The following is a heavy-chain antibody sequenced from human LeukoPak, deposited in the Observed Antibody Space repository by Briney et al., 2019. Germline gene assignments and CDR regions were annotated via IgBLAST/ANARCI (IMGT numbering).Heavy chain of an antibody. D-gene: IGHD5-12*01. CDR1: GFTFGSFA. J-gene: IGHJ5*02. CDR2: ITGDGNRT. CDR3: ARESSDYDTLDL. V-gene: IGHV3-64*02. Sequence: GGSLRLSCAASGFTFGSFALHWVRQAPGKGLEYVSAITGDGNRTHYAGSVKGRFTISRDNSKNTLYLQTGTLRPEDMAVYYCARESSDYDTLDLWGQGTLVTVSS.